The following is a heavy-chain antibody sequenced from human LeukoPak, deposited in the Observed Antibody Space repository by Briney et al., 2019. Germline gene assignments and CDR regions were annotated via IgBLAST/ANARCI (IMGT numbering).Heavy chain of an antibody. CDR2: TYYRSRWYY. CDR3: ASRNDGLGMDV. Sequence: SQTLSLTCAISGDSVSSNSVAWNWIRQSPSRGLEWLGRTYYRSRWYYDYAVSLKSRITINPDTPKNLFSLQLNSVTPEDTAVYYCASRNDGLGMDVWGQGTTVTVSS. J-gene: IGHJ6*02. CDR1: GDSVSSNSVA. V-gene: IGHV6-1*01. D-gene: IGHD1-1*01.